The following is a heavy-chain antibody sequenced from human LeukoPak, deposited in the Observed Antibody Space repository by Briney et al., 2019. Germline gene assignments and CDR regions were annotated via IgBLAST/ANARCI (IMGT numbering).Heavy chain of an antibody. V-gene: IGHV1-8*01. J-gene: IGHJ4*02. Sequence: GASVKVSCKASGYTFTSYDINWVRQATGQGLEWMGWMNPNSGNAGYAQKFQGRVTITADESTSTAYMELSSLRSEDTAVYYCARDPWDYWGQGTLVTVSS. CDR3: ARDPWDY. CDR2: MNPNSGNA. CDR1: GYTFTSYD.